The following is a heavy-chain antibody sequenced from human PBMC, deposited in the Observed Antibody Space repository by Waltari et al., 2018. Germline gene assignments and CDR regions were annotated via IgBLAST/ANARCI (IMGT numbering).Heavy chain of an antibody. CDR3: ARDPRMRSYPYNWFDP. V-gene: IGHV1-2*02. CDR1: GYTFTGYY. D-gene: IGHD2-15*01. Sequence: QVQLVQSGAEVKKPGASVKVSCKASGYTFTGYYMHWVRQAPGQGLEWMGWINPNSGGTNYAQKFQGRVTMTRDTSISTAYMELSRLRSDDTAVYYCARDPRMRSYPYNWFDPWGQGTLVTVSS. CDR2: INPNSGGT. J-gene: IGHJ5*02.